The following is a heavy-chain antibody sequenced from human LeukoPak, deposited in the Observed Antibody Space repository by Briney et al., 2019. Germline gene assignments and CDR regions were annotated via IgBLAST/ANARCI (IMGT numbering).Heavy chain of an antibody. D-gene: IGHD3-16*01. V-gene: IGHV1-69*05. J-gene: IGHJ3*02. CDR1: GYTFTGYY. Sequence: SVKVSCKASGYTFTGYYMHWVRQAPGQGLEWMGRIIPIFGTANYAQKFQGRVTITTDESTSTAYMELSSLRSEDTAVYYCARDPITFGGAPMGDGAFDIWGQGTMVTVSS. CDR3: ARDPITFGGAPMGDGAFDI. CDR2: IIPIFGTA.